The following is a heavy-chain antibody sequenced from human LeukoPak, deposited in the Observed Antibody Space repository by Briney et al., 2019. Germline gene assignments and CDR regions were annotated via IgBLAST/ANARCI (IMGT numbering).Heavy chain of an antibody. CDR3: ATGLGVLDPEANS. CDR2: IFPNNGNT. D-gene: IGHD3/OR15-3a*01. V-gene: IGHV1-2*02. J-gene: IGHJ4*02. CDR1: GYTFTFYY. Sequence: ASVKVSCNASGYTFTFYYIHWVRQAPGQGLEWMGWIFPNNGNTKYAQKFQGRFTMTRDTSISTAYMELTRLRSDDTAVYYCATGLGVLDPEANSWGQGTLVTVSS.